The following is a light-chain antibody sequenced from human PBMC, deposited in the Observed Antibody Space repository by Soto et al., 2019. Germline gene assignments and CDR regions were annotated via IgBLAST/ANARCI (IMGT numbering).Light chain of an antibody. V-gene: IGKV3D-15*01. CDR3: QQRCNSPSIT. J-gene: IGKJ5*01. CDR1: QSVSND. Sequence: EIVMSQSPGTLSVSPGERATLSCRPSQSVSNDLGWYQQKPGQAPKLLIYGASTRATGIPARFSGSGSGTEFTLTISSLEPEDFAVYYCQQRCNSPSITFGQGTRLEIK. CDR2: GAS.